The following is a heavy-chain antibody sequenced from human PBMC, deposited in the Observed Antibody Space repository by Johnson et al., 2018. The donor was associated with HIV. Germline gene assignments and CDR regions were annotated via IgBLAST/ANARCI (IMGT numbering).Heavy chain of an antibody. CDR3: AKGGGLLSAFDI. Sequence: QVQLVESGGGVVQPGTSLRLSCAASGFTFSSYGMHWVRQAPGKGLEWVAFIRYDGSNKYYADSVKGRFTISRDNSKNTLYLQMNSLRAEDTAVYYCAKGGGLLSAFDIWGQGTMVTVSS. CDR2: IRYDGSNK. CDR1: GFTFSSYG. J-gene: IGHJ3*02. V-gene: IGHV3-30*02. D-gene: IGHD2-2*01.